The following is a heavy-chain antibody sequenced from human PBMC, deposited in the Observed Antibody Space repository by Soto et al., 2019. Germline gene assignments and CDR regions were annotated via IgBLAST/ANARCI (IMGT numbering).Heavy chain of an antibody. CDR3: TTKPWGVNFGCQS. V-gene: IGHV4-4*02. J-gene: IGHJ4*02. D-gene: IGHD3-10*01. CDR1: GASVSSGGW. CDR2: IYHSGST. Sequence: QVQLQESGPGLVEPSGTLSLTCTVSGASVSSGGWWTWLRQPPGKGLEWIGEIYHSGSTNYNPSLKSRVSMSLDNSKNQFSLRLNYVTAADTALYYCTTKPWGVNFGCQSWGQGTLVTVSS.